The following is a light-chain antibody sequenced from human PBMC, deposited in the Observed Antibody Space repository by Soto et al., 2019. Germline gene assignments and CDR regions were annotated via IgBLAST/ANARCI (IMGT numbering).Light chain of an antibody. CDR2: SNH. CDR1: SSNIGSNT. CDR3: AACDDSLNGYV. V-gene: IGLV1-44*01. Sequence: QSVLTQPPSASGTPGQRVTSSCSGSSSNIGSNTVNWYQQLPGTAPKLLIYSNHHRPSGVPDRFSGSKSGTSASLAISGLQSEDEADYYCAACDDSLNGYVFGTGTKVTVL. J-gene: IGLJ1*01.